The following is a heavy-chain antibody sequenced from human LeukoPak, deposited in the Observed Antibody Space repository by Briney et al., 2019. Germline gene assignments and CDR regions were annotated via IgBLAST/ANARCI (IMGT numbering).Heavy chain of an antibody. Sequence: GGSLRLSCAASGFTFSSYVMSWVRQAPGKGLEWVSTISSDGGATFYADSVKGRFTVSRDNPKNTLCLQMNSLRAEDTAVYYCVRKGFSGYERPFDYWGQGIRVAVSS. CDR1: GFTFSSYV. CDR2: ISSDGGAT. J-gene: IGHJ4*02. D-gene: IGHD5-12*01. CDR3: VRKGFSGYERPFDY. V-gene: IGHV3-23*01.